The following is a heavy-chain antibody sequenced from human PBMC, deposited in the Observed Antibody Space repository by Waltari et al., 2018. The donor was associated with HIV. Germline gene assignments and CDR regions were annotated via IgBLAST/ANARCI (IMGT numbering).Heavy chain of an antibody. CDR3: ANPRRGVAY. J-gene: IGHJ4*02. CDR2: IKQDGSEK. D-gene: IGHD2-15*01. Sequence: EVQLVESGGDLVQPGGSLRLSCAASGFVFNGYWMGWVLQSPGRGLEWVDSIKQDGSEKYYVDSVKGRFTISRDNVDNLVYLQMNNLTAEDTALYYCANPRRGVAYWGQGTLVTVSS. CDR1: GFVFNGYW. V-gene: IGHV3-7*01.